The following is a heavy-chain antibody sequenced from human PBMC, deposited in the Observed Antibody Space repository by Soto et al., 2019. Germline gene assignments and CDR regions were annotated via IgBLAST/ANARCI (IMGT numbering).Heavy chain of an antibody. CDR3: AKVKYCGGDCYSGYFQH. CDR2: ISGSGGST. D-gene: IGHD2-21*02. CDR1: GFTFSSYA. J-gene: IGHJ1*01. V-gene: IGHV3-23*01. Sequence: GGSLRLSCAASGFTFSSYAMSWVRQAPGKGLEWVSAISGSGGSTYYADSVKGRFTISRDNSKNTLYLQMNSLRAEDTAVYYCAKVKYCGGDCYSGYFQHWGQGTLVTVSS.